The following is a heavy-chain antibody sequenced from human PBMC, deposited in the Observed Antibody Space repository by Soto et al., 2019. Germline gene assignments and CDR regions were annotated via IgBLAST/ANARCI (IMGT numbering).Heavy chain of an antibody. Sequence: SVKVSCKASGGTFSSYAISWVRQAPGQGLEWMGGIIPIFGTANYAQKFQGRVTITRDTSASTVYMELSSLRSEDTAAYYCARGEGYCSGGICYRWLDPWGQGTLVTVSS. V-gene: IGHV1-69*05. CDR2: IIPIFGTA. D-gene: IGHD2-15*01. J-gene: IGHJ5*02. CDR3: ARGEGYCSGGICYRWLDP. CDR1: GGTFSSYA.